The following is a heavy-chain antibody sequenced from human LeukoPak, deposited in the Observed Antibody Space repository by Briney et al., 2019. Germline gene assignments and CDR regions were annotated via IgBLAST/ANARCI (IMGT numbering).Heavy chain of an antibody. J-gene: IGHJ3*02. D-gene: IGHD2-21*02. CDR1: VGSISSYY. CDR3: ARENDFDAFDI. CDR2: IYYSGST. V-gene: IGHV4-59*01. Sequence: SETLSLTCTVSVGSISSYYWSWIRQPPGKGLEGIGYIYYSGSTNYNPSLKSRVTISVDTSKNQFSLKLSSVTAADTAVYYCARENDFDAFDIWGQGTMVTVSS.